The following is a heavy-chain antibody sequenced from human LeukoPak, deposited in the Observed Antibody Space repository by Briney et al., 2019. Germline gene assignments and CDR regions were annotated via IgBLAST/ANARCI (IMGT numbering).Heavy chain of an antibody. CDR3: AREDIVLMVYAPRGYYFDY. V-gene: IGHV4-38-2*02. CDR1: GYSLSIGYY. Sequence: PSETLSLTCAVWGYSLSIGYYWGWIRQPPGKGLEWIGSIYHSGSTYYNPSLKSRVTISVDTSKIQFSLKLSSVTAAGTAVYYCAREDIVLMVYAPRGYYFDYWGQGTLVTVSS. J-gene: IGHJ4*02. D-gene: IGHD2-8*01. CDR2: IYHSGST.